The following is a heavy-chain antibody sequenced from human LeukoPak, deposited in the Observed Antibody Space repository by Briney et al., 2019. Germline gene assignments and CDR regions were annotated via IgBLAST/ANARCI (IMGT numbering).Heavy chain of an antibody. CDR1: GFTFDDYG. V-gene: IGHV3-20*04. J-gene: IGHJ6*03. CDR3: ARVPLPSYYYYYMDV. Sequence: GGSLRLSCAASGFTFDDYGMSWVRQAPGNGLEWVSGINWNGGSTGYADSVKGRFTISRDNAKNSLYLQMNSLRAEDTAVYYCARVPLPSYYYYYMDVCGKGTTVTVSS. CDR2: INWNGGST.